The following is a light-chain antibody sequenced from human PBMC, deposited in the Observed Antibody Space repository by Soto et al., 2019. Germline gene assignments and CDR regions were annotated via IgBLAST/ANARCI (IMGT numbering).Light chain of an antibody. CDR1: QTSGSNF. CDR3: QQYGSSPPIT. J-gene: IGKJ5*01. Sequence: EIVLTQSPGTLSLSPGERATLSCKTSQTSGSNFLAWYQHKPGQAPRLLIYASSNRATGIPDRFSGSASGPDFTLTISRLEPEDFAVYYCQQYGSSPPITFGQGTRLEIK. V-gene: IGKV3-20*01. CDR2: ASS.